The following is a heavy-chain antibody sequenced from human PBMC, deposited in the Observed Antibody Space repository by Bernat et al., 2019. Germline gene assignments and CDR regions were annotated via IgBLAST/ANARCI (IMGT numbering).Heavy chain of an antibody. D-gene: IGHD7-27*01. J-gene: IGHJ3*02. V-gene: IGHV4-4*02. CDR3: AREWGNDAFDM. CDR2: IYHSGIT. CDR1: GDSITDRNW. Sequence: QVQLQESGPGLVKPSGTLSPTCAVSGDSITDRNWWSWVRQPPGKGLEWIGEIYHSGITNYNPSLKSRFTISVDKSKNQLSLKLSSVTAADTAVYYCAREWGNDAFDMWGQGTMVTVSS.